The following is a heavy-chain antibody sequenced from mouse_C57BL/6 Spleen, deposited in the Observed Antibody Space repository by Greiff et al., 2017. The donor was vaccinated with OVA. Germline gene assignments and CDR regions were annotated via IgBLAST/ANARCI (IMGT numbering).Heavy chain of an antibody. V-gene: IGHV14-4*01. D-gene: IGHD2-5*01. CDR3: TFSYYSNHYAMDY. J-gene: IGHJ4*01. Sequence: DVKLQQSGAELVRPGASVKLSCTASGFNIKDDYMHWVKQRPEQGLEWIGWIDPENGDTEYASKFQGKATITADTSSNTAYLQLSSLTSEDSAVYYCTFSYYSNHYAMDYWGQGTSVTVSS. CDR2: IDPENGDT. CDR1: GFNIKDDY.